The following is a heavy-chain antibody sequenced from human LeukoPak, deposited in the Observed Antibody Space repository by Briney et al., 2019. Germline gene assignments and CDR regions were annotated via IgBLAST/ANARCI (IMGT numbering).Heavy chain of an antibody. J-gene: IGHJ5*02. Sequence: SVKVSCKASGGTFSSYAISWVRQAPGQGLEWMGGIIPIFGTANYAQKFQGRVTITADESTSTAYMELSSLRSEDTAVYYCARHEVGDYYDSSGYYGNWFDPWGQGTLVTVSS. D-gene: IGHD3-22*01. CDR1: GGTFSSYA. CDR3: ARHEVGDYYDSSGYYGNWFDP. V-gene: IGHV1-69*13. CDR2: IIPIFGTA.